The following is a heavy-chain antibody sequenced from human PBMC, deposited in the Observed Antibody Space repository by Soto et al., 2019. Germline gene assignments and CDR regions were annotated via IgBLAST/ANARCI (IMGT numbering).Heavy chain of an antibody. CDR2: IYYSGST. D-gene: IGHD4-17*01. J-gene: IGHJ4*02. CDR3: ARVDGDYAWYFDY. Sequence: SETLSLTCTVSGGSISSYYWSWIRQPPGKGLKWIGYIYYSGSTNYNPSLKSRVTISVDTSKNQFSLKLSSVTAADTAVYYCARVDGDYAWYFDYWGQGTLVTVSS. CDR1: GGSISSYY. V-gene: IGHV4-59*01.